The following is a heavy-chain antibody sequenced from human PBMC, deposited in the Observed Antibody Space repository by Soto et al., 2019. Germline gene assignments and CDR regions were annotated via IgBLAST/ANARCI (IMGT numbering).Heavy chain of an antibody. CDR2: ISAYNGNT. Sequence: ASVKVSCKASGYTFTSYGISWVRQAPGQGLEWMGWISAYNGNTNYAQKLQGRVTMTTDTSTSTAYMELRSLRSDDTAVCYCAVLLAGAAGTDYWFDPWGQGTLVTVSS. J-gene: IGHJ5*02. D-gene: IGHD6-13*01. CDR3: AVLLAGAAGTDYWFDP. V-gene: IGHV1-18*01. CDR1: GYTFTSYG.